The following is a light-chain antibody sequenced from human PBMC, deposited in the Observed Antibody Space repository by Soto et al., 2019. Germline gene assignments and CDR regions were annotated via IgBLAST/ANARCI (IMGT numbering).Light chain of an antibody. CDR1: KSIRSW. V-gene: IGKV1-5*01. Sequence: HMTLSTSALPPSXGKTVSVTCRASKSIRSWLAWYQENPGKAPKLLIYIAYSFQGGVTSRFSVCGSGPDFTLNISSLQREDVPTNHCVLVSVGGGTKVDIK. J-gene: IGKJ4*01. CDR3: VLVS. CDR2: IAY.